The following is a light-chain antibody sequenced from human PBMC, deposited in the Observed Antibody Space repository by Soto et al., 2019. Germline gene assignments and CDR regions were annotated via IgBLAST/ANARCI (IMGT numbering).Light chain of an antibody. CDR3: QQYNSYPWT. CDR1: QSISVW. J-gene: IGKJ1*01. V-gene: IGKV1-5*03. CDR2: KAS. Sequence: DIQMTQSPSTLSASVGDRVTITCRASQSISVWLAWYQQKPGKGPNLLIYKASSLESGVPSRFSGSGSGTEFTLTISSLQPDDFATYYCQQYNSYPWTFGQGTKVEIK.